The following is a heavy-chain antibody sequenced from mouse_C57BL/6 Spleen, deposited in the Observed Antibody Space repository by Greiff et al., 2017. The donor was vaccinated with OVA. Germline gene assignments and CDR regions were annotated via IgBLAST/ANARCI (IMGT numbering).Heavy chain of an antibody. D-gene: IGHD1-1*01. J-gene: IGHJ3*01. Sequence: EVQLQESGGGLVQPGGSMKLSCVASGFTFSNYWMNWVRQSPEKGLEWVAQIRLKSDNYATHYAESVKGRFTISRDDSKSSVYLQMNNLRAEDTGIYYCTGVYGSSYVFAYWGQGTLVTVSA. CDR3: TGVYGSSYVFAY. V-gene: IGHV6-3*01. CDR1: GFTFSNYW. CDR2: IRLKSDNYAT.